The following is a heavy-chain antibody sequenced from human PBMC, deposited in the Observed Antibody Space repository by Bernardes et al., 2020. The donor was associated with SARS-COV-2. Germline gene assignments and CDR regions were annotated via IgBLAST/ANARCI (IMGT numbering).Heavy chain of an antibody. Sequence: ETLSLTCTVSGGARRRYYWSWIRQPPGKGLEWIGYIYSSGRNNFNPSLQSRVTISPDTSKNQFSLKVSSVTAADTAIYYCATRSGPRTFYFDSWGPGILVTVSS. CDR1: GGARRRYY. CDR2: IYSSGRN. V-gene: IGHV4-59*01. D-gene: IGHD6-25*01. J-gene: IGHJ4*02. CDR3: ATRSGPRTFYFDS.